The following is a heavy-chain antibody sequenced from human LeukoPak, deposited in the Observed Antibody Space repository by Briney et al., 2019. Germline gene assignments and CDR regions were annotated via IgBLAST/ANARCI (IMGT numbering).Heavy chain of an antibody. CDR3: ARAAYCSGGSCYWEPDY. J-gene: IGHJ4*02. D-gene: IGHD2-15*01. CDR2: INPSGGST. Sequence: ASVKVSCKASGYTFTSYYMHWVRQAPGQGLEWMGIINPSGGSTSYAQEFQGRVTMTRDTSTSTVYMELSSLRSEDTAVYYCARAAYCSGGSCYWEPDYWGQGTLVTVSS. V-gene: IGHV1-46*01. CDR1: GYTFTSYY.